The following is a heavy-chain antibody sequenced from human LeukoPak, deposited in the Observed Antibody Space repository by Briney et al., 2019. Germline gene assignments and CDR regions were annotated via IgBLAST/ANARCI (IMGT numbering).Heavy chain of an antibody. D-gene: IGHD3-3*01. J-gene: IGHJ6*03. V-gene: IGHV1-69*13. Sequence: SVKVSCKASGGTFSSYAISWVRQAPGQGLEWMGGIIPIFGTANYAQKFQGRVTITADESTSTAYMELSSLRSEDTAVYYCASSRSGYYYYMDVWGKGTTVTVSS. CDR1: GGTFSSYA. CDR3: ASSRSGYYYYMDV. CDR2: IIPIFGTA.